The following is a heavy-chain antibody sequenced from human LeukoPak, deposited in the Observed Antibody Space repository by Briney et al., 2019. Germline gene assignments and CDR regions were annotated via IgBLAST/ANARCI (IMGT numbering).Heavy chain of an antibody. CDR2: IWYDGSNK. Sequence: GGSLRLSCAASGFTFSSYGMHWVRQAPGKGLEWVAVIWYDGSNKYYADSVKGRFTISRDNSKNTLYLQMDSLRAEDTAVYYCARELDYRDHVGFDYWGQGTLVTVSS. CDR3: ARELDYRDHVGFDY. V-gene: IGHV3-33*01. CDR1: GFTFSSYG. D-gene: IGHD4-17*01. J-gene: IGHJ4*02.